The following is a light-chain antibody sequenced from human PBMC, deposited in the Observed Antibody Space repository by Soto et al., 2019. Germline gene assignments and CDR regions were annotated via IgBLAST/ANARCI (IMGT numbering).Light chain of an antibody. CDR1: SSDIGSYNL. CDR3: CSYAGISTYYV. CDR2: VGS. J-gene: IGLJ1*01. Sequence: QPVLTQPASVSGSPGQSITISCTGTSSDIGSYNLVSWYQQHPGKAPKLIIYVGSKRPSGVSNRFSGSKSGNTASLIISGLQAEDEADYYCCSYAGISTYYVFGTGTKLTVL. V-gene: IGLV2-23*01.